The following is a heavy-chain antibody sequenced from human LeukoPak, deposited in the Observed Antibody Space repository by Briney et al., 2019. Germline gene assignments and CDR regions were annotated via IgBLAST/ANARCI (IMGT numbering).Heavy chain of an antibody. CDR3: AKGNVLRFLEWLSPTSLLINWFDP. CDR1: GFTFSSYA. Sequence: GSLRLSCAASGFTFSSYAMSWVRQAPGKGLEWVSVISGSGGSTYYADSVKGRFTISRDNSKNTLYLQMNSLRAEDTAVYYCAKGNVLRFLEWLSPTSLLINWFDPWGQGTLVTVSS. J-gene: IGHJ5*02. V-gene: IGHV3-23*01. D-gene: IGHD3-3*01. CDR2: ISGSGGST.